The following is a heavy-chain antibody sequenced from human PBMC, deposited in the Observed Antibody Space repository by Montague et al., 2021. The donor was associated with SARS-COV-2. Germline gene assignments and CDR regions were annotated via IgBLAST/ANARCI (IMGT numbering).Heavy chain of an antibody. Sequence: SETLSLTCTVSGGSISSSSYYWGWIRQPPGKGLEWIGSIYYSGSTYYXPSLKSRVTISVDTSKNQFSLKLSSVTAADTAVYYCARVEELEYDTLTGYYGGYYYYGMDVWGQGTTVTVSS. D-gene: IGHD3-9*01. J-gene: IGHJ6*02. CDR2: IYYSGST. CDR1: GGSISSSSYY. V-gene: IGHV4-39*01. CDR3: ARVEELEYDTLTGYYGGYYYYGMDV.